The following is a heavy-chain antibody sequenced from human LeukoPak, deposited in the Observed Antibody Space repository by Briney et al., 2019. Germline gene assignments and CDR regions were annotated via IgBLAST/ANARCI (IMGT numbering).Heavy chain of an antibody. CDR1: GYTFTSYA. D-gene: IGHD2-15*01. Sequence: ASVKVSCKASGYTFTSYAMNWVRQAPGQGLEWMGWINTNTGNPTYPQDFTGRFVFSLDTSVSTAYLQISSLKAEDTAVYYCARDTRYCSGGNCYSRSRYNWFDPWGQGTLVTLSS. V-gene: IGHV7-4-1*02. CDR3: ARDTRYCSGGNCYSRSRYNWFDP. CDR2: INTNTGNP. J-gene: IGHJ5*02.